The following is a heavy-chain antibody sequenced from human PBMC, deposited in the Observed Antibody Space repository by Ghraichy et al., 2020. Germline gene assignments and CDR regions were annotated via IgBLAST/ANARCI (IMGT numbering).Heavy chain of an antibody. D-gene: IGHD2-15*01. J-gene: IGHJ6*03. V-gene: IGHV3-33*01. CDR2: IWYDGSNK. Sequence: GSLRLSCAASGFTFSSYGMHWVRQAPGKGLEWVAVIWYDGSNKYYADSVKGRFTISRDNSKNTLYLQMNSLRAEDTAVYYCARAAGGSWKTYYYYYMDVWGKGTTVTVSS. CDR1: GFTFSSYG. CDR3: ARAAGGSWKTYYYYYMDV.